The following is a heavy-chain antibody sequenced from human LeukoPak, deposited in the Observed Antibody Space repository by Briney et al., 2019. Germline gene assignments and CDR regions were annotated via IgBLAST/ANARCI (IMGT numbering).Heavy chain of an antibody. CDR1: GYTFTCYY. D-gene: IGHD2-2*01. V-gene: IGHV1-46*01. J-gene: IGHJ5*02. CDR3: ARDHGGLRSTSCRGGWFVP. Sequence: ASVKVSCKASGYTFTCYYMHWVRQAPGQGLEWRGVINPSGGSTSYAQKFQGRVTMTRDTSTSTVYMELSSLRSEDTAVYYCARDHGGLRSTSCRGGWFVPWGQGTLVTVSS. CDR2: INPSGGST.